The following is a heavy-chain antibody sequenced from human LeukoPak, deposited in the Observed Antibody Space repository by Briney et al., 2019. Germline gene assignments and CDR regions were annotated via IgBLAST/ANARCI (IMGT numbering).Heavy chain of an antibody. D-gene: IGHD5-18*01. J-gene: IGHJ4*02. CDR3: ARSVLGYSYGLHIDY. CDR2: IHYRGST. CDR1: GGXISSNY. V-gene: IGHV4-59*01. Sequence: PSETLSLTCTVSGGXISSNYWSWIRQSPGEGLEWIAYIHYRGSTNYNPSLKSRVTISVDTSKNQFSLKLSSLTAADTAVYYCARSVLGYSYGLHIDYWGQGTLVTVSS.